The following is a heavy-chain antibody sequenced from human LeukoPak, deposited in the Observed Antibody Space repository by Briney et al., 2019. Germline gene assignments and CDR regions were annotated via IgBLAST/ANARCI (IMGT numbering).Heavy chain of an antibody. CDR1: DFTFDCYA. J-gene: IGHJ3*01. CDR2: RKEDGSET. CDR3: RRGASPMVGRAVEL. Sequence: GGSLRLSCAASDFTFDCYAMNWVRQAPGKGLQWVAHRKEDGSETEYVDSVKGRFTISRDNKKRSLFLQMDDLRVEDIGLYECRRGASPMVGRAVELWGQGTMVTVSS. V-gene: IGHV3-7*01. D-gene: IGHD2-15*01.